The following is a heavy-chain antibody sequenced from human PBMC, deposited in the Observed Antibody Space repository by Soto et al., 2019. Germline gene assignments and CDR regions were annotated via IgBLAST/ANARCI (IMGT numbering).Heavy chain of an antibody. CDR3: ASHLPEYYFDY. V-gene: IGHV2-5*02. J-gene: IGHJ4*02. CDR2: IYWDDDK. Sequence: QITLKESGPTLVKPTQPLTLTGTFSGFSISTSGVGVDWICQPPGKALNWLALIYWDDDKRYSPSLKSRLTITKDTSKNQVVLTMTNIDPVDTATYYCASHLPEYYFDYWGQGTLVTVSS. CDR1: GFSISTSGVG.